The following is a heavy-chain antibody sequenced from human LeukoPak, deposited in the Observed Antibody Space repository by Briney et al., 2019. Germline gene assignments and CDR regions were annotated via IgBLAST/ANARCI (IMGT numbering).Heavy chain of an antibody. D-gene: IGHD1-26*01. CDR2: ISYEGSNK. V-gene: IGHV3-30*04. CDR3: ARWYRQKFDY. CDR1: GFTFSSYA. J-gene: IGHJ4*02. Sequence: PGGALRLSCAASGFTFSSYAMHWVRQAPGKGLEWVAVISYEGSNKYYADSVKGRFTISRDNSKNTLYLQMNSRRAEDTAVYYCARWYRQKFDYWGQGTLVTVSS.